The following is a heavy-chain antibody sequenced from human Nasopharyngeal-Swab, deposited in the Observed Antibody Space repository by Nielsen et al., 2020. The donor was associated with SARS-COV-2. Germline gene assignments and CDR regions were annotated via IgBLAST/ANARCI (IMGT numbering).Heavy chain of an antibody. CDR2: INHSGSI. J-gene: IGHJ2*01. CDR1: GGSFSGYY. Sequence: SETLSLTCAVYGGSFSGYYWSWIRQPPGKGLEWIGEINHSGSINYNPSLKSRVTISVDTSKNQFSLKLSSVTAADTAVYYCARGFGMAVTARYFDLWGRGTLVTVSS. V-gene: IGHV4-34*01. CDR3: ARGFGMAVTARYFDL. D-gene: IGHD2-21*02.